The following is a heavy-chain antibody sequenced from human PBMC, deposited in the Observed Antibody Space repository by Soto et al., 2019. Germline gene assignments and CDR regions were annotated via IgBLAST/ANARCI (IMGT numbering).Heavy chain of an antibody. CDR3: ASSRQTVTSRFDF. CDR1: GASISSDGYY. V-gene: IGHV4-31*03. D-gene: IGHD4-17*01. J-gene: IGHJ4*02. CDR2: MYYSGST. Sequence: QVQLQESGPGLVRPSQTLSLTCTVSGASISSDGYYWGWIRQHPGKGLEYIAYMYYSGSTYYNPSLKSRVTMSVDASKNQFSLNLSSVTAADTAVYYCASSRQTVTSRFDFWGQGALVTVSS.